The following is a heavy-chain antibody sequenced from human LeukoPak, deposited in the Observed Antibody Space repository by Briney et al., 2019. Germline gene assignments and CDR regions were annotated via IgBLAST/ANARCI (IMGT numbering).Heavy chain of an antibody. Sequence: ARGSLRLSCAASGFTFRSYWMHWVRQAPGKGLVWVSRINSDGSTTAYADSVKGRFTISRDNAENTLYLQMNSLRAEDSAVYYCARDSGTGSAWYPFEYWGKGTLVTVSS. D-gene: IGHD6-13*01. CDR2: INSDGSTT. CDR3: ARDSGTGSAWYPFEY. V-gene: IGHV3-74*03. J-gene: IGHJ4*02. CDR1: GFTFRSYW.